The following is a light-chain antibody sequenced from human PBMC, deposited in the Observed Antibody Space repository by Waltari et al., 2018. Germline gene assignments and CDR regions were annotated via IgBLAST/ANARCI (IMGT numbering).Light chain of an antibody. V-gene: IGLV5-45*03. J-gene: IGLJ2*01. CDR2: LRSDLDK. Sequence: QAVLTQPSSLSASPGASARLTCTLHSGINVADRKIYWYQQTPGRPPQYLLRLRSDLDKQPASVRAGRFSGSNDASANAGILLISGLQSEDEADYYCMIWHSSASVFGGGTTLTVL. CDR3: MIWHSSASV. CDR1: SGINVADRK.